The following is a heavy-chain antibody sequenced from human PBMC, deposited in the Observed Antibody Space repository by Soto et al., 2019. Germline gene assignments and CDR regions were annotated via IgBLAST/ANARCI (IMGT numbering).Heavy chain of an antibody. J-gene: IGHJ6*02. CDR3: VRVGVMGFGGGSYGMDV. Sequence: QVQLVQSGAEVKQPGASVKVSCKASGYTFSSFGINWVRQAPGQGLEWMGWISAYNGNTKYAQKLQGRVTTPTDTSPSTAYMERRRLRSDDTAVYYCVRVGVMGFGGGSYGMDVWGQGTTVTVSS. CDR1: GYTFSSFG. V-gene: IGHV1-18*01. D-gene: IGHD3-10*01. CDR2: ISAYNGNT.